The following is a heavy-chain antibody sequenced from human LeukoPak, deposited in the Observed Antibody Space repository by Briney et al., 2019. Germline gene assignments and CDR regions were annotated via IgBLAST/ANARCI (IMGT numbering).Heavy chain of an antibody. CDR2: IYHTGST. V-gene: IGHV4-4*02. Sequence: SGTLSLTCAVSGGSISSITWWNWVRQPPGKGLEWIGEIYHTGSTNYNPSLKSRVTMSVDKSKNQFSLKLSSVTAADTAVYYCARLGYSYGYGGSYYFDYWGQGTLVTVSS. D-gene: IGHD5-18*01. CDR3: ARLGYSYGYGGSYYFDY. CDR1: GGSISSITW. J-gene: IGHJ4*02.